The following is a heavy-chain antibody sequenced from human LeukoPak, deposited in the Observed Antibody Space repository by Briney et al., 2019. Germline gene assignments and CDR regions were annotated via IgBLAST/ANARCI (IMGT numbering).Heavy chain of an antibody. J-gene: IGHJ4*02. Sequence: SETLSLTCTDSGGSISTANYYWGWIRQPPGKGLEWIGSIYYSGSTYYNPSLKSRVTISVDTSKNQFSLKLSSVTAADTAVYYCARSYDSSVYWGQGTLVTVSS. V-gene: IGHV4-39*01. CDR1: GGSISTANYY. CDR3: ARSYDSSVY. CDR2: IYYSGST. D-gene: IGHD3-22*01.